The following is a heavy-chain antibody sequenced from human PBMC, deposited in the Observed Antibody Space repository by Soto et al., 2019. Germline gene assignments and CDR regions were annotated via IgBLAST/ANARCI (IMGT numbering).Heavy chain of an antibody. J-gene: IGHJ6*03. CDR2: MNPNSGNT. CDR1: GYTFTSYD. V-gene: IGHV1-8*01. CDR3: AAFYGDYVGYYYYMDV. Sequence: ASVKVSCKASGYTFTSYDINWVRQATGQGLEWMGWMNPNSGNTGYAQKFQGRVTMTRNTSISTAYMELSSLRSEDTAVYYCAAFYGDYVGYYYYMDVWGKGTTVTVSS. D-gene: IGHD4-17*01.